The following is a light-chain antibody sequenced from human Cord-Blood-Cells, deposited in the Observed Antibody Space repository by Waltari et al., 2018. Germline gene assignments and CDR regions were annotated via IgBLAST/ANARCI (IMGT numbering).Light chain of an antibody. Sequence: EIVMTQSPATLSVSPGEXXTLSCRASQSVSSNLAWYQQKPGQAPRLLIYGASTRATGIPARFSGSGSGTEFTLTISSLQSEDFAVYYCQQYNNWPRTFGQGTKVEIK. CDR3: QQYNNWPRT. CDR1: QSVSSN. J-gene: IGKJ1*01. CDR2: GAS. V-gene: IGKV3-15*01.